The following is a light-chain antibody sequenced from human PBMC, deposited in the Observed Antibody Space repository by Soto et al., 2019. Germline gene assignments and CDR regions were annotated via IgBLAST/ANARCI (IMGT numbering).Light chain of an antibody. V-gene: IGKV3-11*01. CDR3: QQRTDWPPVYT. CDR1: QSVSSF. J-gene: IGKJ2*01. CDR2: DVS. Sequence: EIVLAQSPVTLSLSPGERATLSCRASQSVSSFLAWYQQKPGQAPRLLIYDVSNRAAGIPARFSGSGSGTDFTLTISSLAPEDFAVYYCQQRTDWPPVYTFGQGTKLEIK.